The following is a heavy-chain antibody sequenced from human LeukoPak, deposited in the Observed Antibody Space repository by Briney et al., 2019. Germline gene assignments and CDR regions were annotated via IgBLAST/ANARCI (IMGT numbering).Heavy chain of an antibody. Sequence: GGSLRLSCAASGFTFSSDSMNWVRQAPGKGLEWVSSISSSSSYIYYADSVKGRFTISRDNAKNSLYLQMNSLRAEDTAVYYCARDGGWEPYYFDYWGQGALVTVSS. CDR3: ARDGGWEPYYFDY. V-gene: IGHV3-21*01. J-gene: IGHJ4*02. CDR2: ISSSSSYI. CDR1: GFTFSSDS. D-gene: IGHD1-26*01.